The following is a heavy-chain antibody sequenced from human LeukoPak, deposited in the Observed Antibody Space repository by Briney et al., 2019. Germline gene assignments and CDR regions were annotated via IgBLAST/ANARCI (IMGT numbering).Heavy chain of an antibody. J-gene: IGHJ3*02. CDR2: ISTSGGTT. D-gene: IGHD3-10*01. CDR3: AKDEVLWFGERAFDI. V-gene: IGHV3-23*01. CDR1: GFTPSSYA. Sequence: GGSLRLSCAASGFTPSSYAMNWVRQAPGKGLDWVSVISTSGGTTYYADSVKGRFTISRDNSKNTLYLQMNSLSVEDTAVYYCAKDEVLWFGERAFDIWGHGTMVTVSS.